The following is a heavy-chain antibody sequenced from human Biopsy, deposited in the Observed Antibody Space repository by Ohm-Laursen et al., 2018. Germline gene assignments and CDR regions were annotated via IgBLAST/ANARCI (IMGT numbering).Heavy chain of an antibody. Sequence: SQTLSLTRTVSRDPLRKYYWTWIRQSPGKGLEWIGYIYYTGCTKYNPSVKSRVTISLDTTKNQFSLKLNSVTAADTAVYLCARDGKGGRLNTIVIAGKNLDSWGQGIRVTVSS. V-gene: IGHV4-59*01. CDR2: IYYTGCT. J-gene: IGHJ4*02. CDR1: RDPLRKYY. CDR3: ARDGKGGRLNTIVIAGKNLDS. D-gene: IGHD2-21*01.